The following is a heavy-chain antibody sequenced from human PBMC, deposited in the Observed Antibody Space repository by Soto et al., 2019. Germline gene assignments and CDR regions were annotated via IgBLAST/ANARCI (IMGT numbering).Heavy chain of an antibody. CDR1: GGSISSYY. D-gene: IGHD1-1*01. V-gene: IGHV4-59*01. CDR2: IYYSGST. CDR3: ARSLENGDVSFKY. J-gene: IGHJ4*02. Sequence: QVQLQESGPGLVQPSETLSLTCTVSGGSISSYYWSWIRQPPGKALEWIGYIYYSGSTNYNPSLNGRVTISVDTSENQFSLELNSVTAADTAVYYCARSLENGDVSFKYWGQGTLVTVSA.